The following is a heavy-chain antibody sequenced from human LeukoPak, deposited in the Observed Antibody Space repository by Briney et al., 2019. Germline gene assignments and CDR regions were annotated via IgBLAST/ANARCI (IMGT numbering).Heavy chain of an antibody. CDR1: GFTFSSYW. CDR3: ARESGYHGSGFDP. CDR2: IKSDGSST. Sequence: GGSLRLSCAASGFTFSSYWMHWVRQGPGTGLVWVSRIKSDGSSTSYADSVKGRFTISRDNAKNTLYLQMNSLRDEDTAVYYCARESGYHGSGFDPWGQGTLVTVSS. J-gene: IGHJ5*02. V-gene: IGHV3-74*01. D-gene: IGHD3-10*01.